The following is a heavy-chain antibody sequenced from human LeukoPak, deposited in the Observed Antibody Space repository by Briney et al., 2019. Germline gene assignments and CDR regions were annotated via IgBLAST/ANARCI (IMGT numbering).Heavy chain of an antibody. Sequence: AVNVSCKASGYTFTSYGISWLRQAPGRGGNGMGWISAYNGNTNYAQKLQGRLTMTTDTSTSPAYMELRSLRSDDTAVYYCATDGGAWGIDHGGKETLVTVSS. D-gene: IGHD7-27*01. J-gene: IGHJ4*02. V-gene: IGHV1-18*01. CDR3: ATDGGAWGIDH. CDR2: ISAYNGNT. CDR1: GYTFTSYG.